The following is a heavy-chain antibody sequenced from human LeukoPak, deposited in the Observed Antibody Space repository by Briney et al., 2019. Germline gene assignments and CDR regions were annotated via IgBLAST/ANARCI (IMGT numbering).Heavy chain of an antibody. D-gene: IGHD2-2*01. Sequence: GGSLRLSCVVSGLSFSDYGMHWVRQAPGKGLEWVAVIWSDGSNKYYADSVKGRFTISRDNSKNTLYLQMNSLRAEDTAVYYCARAPRCSSTSCYLDYWGQGTLVTVSS. CDR3: ARAPRCSSTSCYLDY. J-gene: IGHJ4*02. V-gene: IGHV3-33*01. CDR1: GLSFSDYG. CDR2: IWSDGSNK.